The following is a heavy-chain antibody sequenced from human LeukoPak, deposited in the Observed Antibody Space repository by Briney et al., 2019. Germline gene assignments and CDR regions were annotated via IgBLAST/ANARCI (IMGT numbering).Heavy chain of an antibody. J-gene: IGHJ4*02. V-gene: IGHV3-9*03. Sequence: GGSLRLSCAASGFTFDDYAMHWVRQAPGKGLEWVSGISWNSGSIGYADSVKGRFTISRDNAKNSLYLQMNSLRAEDMALYYCAKGVSDSYDVEKYYFDYWGQGTLVTVSS. D-gene: IGHD5-18*01. CDR1: GFTFDDYA. CDR3: AKGVSDSYDVEKYYFDY. CDR2: ISWNSGSI.